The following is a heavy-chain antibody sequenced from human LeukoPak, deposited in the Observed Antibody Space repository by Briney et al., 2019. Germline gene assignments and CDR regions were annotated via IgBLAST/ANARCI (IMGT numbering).Heavy chain of an antibody. Sequence: GESLKISCKGSGYSINNYWIGWVRQMPGKGLEWMGIIYPADSDIRYSPSFQGQVTISADKSISTAYLQWSSLKASDTAMYYCARSRDYGDYLALFDYWGQGTLVTVSS. CDR2: IYPADSDI. CDR3: ARSRDYGDYLALFDY. D-gene: IGHD4-17*01. CDR1: GYSINNYW. J-gene: IGHJ4*02. V-gene: IGHV5-51*01.